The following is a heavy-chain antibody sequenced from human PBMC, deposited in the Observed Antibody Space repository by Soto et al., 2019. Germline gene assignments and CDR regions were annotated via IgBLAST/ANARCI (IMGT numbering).Heavy chain of an antibody. J-gene: IGHJ6*02. Sequence: PGGSLRLSCAASGFTFSSYAMSWVRQAPGKGLEWVSAISGSGGSTYYEDSVKGRFTISRENAKNSLYLQMNSLRVGDTAVYYCTRKTPTNGMAVWGQGTTVTVSS. CDR2: ISGSGGST. V-gene: IGHV3-23*01. CDR1: GFTFSSYA. CDR3: TRKTPTNGMAV. D-gene: IGHD2-15*01.